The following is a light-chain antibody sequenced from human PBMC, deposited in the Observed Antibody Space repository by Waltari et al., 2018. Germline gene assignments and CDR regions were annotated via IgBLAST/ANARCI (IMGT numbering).Light chain of an antibody. CDR3: QQYNSYYT. CDR1: QSISSW. J-gene: IGKJ2*01. Sequence: DIQMPRSPSTLSASVGDCVPSTCRPSQSISSWLAWYLQKPGKAPKLLIYDASSLESGVPSSFSGSGSGTEFTLTISSLQPDDFATYYCQQYNSYYTFGQGTKLEIK. V-gene: IGKV1-5*01. CDR2: DAS.